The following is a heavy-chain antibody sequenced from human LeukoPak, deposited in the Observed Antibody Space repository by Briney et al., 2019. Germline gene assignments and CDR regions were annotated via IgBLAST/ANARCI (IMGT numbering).Heavy chain of an antibody. CDR2: MNPNRGDT. CDR3: ARDHGSWYLHQFDY. J-gene: IGHJ4*02. D-gene: IGHD6-13*01. CDR1: GYTFTSYD. V-gene: IGHV1-8*01. Sequence: ASVKVSCKASGYTFTSYDIHWVRQATGQGLEWMGRMNPNRGDTDYAQKFQGRVTMTRDTSISTAYMELSSLRSEDTAVYYCARDHGSWYLHQFDYWGQGTLVTVSS.